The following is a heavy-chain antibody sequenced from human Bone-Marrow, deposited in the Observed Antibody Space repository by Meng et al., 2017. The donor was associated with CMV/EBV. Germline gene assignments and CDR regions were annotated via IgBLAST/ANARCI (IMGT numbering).Heavy chain of an antibody. CDR2: INPNSGGT. CDR3: ARGVGGRNGQVGWLPSHPGYGMDV. Sequence: ASVKVSCKASGYTFTGYYMHWVQQAPGQGLEWMGWINPNSGGTNYAQKFQGRVTMTRDTSISTDYMELSRLRSDDTAVYYCARGVGGRNGQVGWLPSHPGYGMDVWGQGTTVTVSS. V-gene: IGHV1-2*02. CDR1: GYTFTGYY. J-gene: IGHJ6*02. D-gene: IGHD3-3*01.